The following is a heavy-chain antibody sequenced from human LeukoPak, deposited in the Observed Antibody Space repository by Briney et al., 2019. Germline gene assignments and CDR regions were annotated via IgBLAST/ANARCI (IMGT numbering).Heavy chain of an antibody. D-gene: IGHD7-27*01. V-gene: IGHV4-59*01. CDR2: IYYSGST. Sequence: PSETLSLTCTVSGGSISSYYWSWIRQPPRKGLEWIGYIYYSGSTNYNPSLKSRVTISVDTSKNQFSLKLSSVTAADTAVYYCARTTTGDYTFDYGGQGTLVTVSS. J-gene: IGHJ4*02. CDR1: GGSISSYY. CDR3: ARTTTGDYTFDY.